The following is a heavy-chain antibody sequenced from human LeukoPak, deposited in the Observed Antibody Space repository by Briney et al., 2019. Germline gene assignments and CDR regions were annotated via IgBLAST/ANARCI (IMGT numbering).Heavy chain of an antibody. V-gene: IGHV3-23*01. D-gene: IGHD2-8*02. J-gene: IGHJ4*02. Sequence: PGRSLRLSCAASGFTFSSYAMSWVRQAPGKGLEWVSVISGSGGSTYYADSVKGRSTIFRDNSKNTLYLRMNSLRAEDTAVYYCAKDVLATSPYYFDYWGQGTLVTVSS. CDR1: GFTFSSYA. CDR3: AKDVLATSPYYFDY. CDR2: ISGSGGST.